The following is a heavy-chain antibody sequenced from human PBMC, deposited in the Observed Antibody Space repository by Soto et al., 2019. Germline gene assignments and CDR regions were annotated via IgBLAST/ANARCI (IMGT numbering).Heavy chain of an antibody. CDR2: ISGSGGGT. Sequence: PGGSLGLSCAASGFSVSDYAMSWVRQAPGKGLEWVSSISGSGGGTYYGDSVKGRFTLSRDTSQKTLYLQMNNLRGEDTAVYFCTKSRRSVLMVYGFGGMDVWGRGTTVTVSS. CDR3: TKSRRSVLMVYGFGGMDV. V-gene: IGHV3-23*01. D-gene: IGHD2-8*01. J-gene: IGHJ6*02. CDR1: GFSVSDYA.